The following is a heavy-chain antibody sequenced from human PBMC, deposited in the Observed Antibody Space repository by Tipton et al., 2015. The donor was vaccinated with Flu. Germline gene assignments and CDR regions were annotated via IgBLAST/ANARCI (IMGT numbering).Heavy chain of an antibody. V-gene: IGHV4-59*08. J-gene: IGHJ6*02. D-gene: IGHD3-10*01. CDR2: IYYSGST. Sequence: TLSLTCTVSGGSISSYYWSRIRQPPGKGLEWIGYIYYSGSTNYNPSLKSRVTISVDTSKNQFSLKLSSVTAADTAVYYCARQVTYYYGSGSYYSYYYGMDVWGQGTTVTVSS. CDR3: ARQVTYYYGSGSYYSYYYGMDV. CDR1: GGSISSYY.